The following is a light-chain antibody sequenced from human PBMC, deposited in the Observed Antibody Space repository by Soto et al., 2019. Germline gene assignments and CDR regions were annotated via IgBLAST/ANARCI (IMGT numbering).Light chain of an antibody. J-gene: IGKJ5*01. CDR1: QSVSSSY. CDR3: QQYGSSPQT. Sequence: EIVLTQSPGTLSLSPGERATLSCRASQSVSSSYLAWYQQKPGQAPRLLIYGASSRATGIPDRFSGSGSGTGFTLTISRLEPEDFAVYYCQQYGSSPQTFGQGTRLGIK. V-gene: IGKV3-20*01. CDR2: GAS.